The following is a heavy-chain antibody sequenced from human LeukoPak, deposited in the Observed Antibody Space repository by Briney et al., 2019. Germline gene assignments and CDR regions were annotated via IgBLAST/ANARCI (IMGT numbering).Heavy chain of an antibody. D-gene: IGHD3-9*01. CDR2: IYYSGST. CDR3: ARHPRVLRYFDWSTDAFDI. J-gene: IGHJ3*02. V-gene: IGHV4-59*08. Sequence: PSETLSLTCTVSGGSISSYYWSWIRQPPGKGLEWIGHIYYSGSTNYNPSLKSRVTISADTSKNQFSLKLSSVTAADTAVYYCARHPRVLRYFDWSTDAFDIWGQGTMVTVSS. CDR1: GGSISSYY.